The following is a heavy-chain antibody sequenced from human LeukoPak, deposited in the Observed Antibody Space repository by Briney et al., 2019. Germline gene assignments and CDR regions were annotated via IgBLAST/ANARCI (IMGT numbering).Heavy chain of an antibody. V-gene: IGHV3-21*01. CDR3: ARVLGRQLVQGVDY. J-gene: IGHJ4*02. D-gene: IGHD6-13*01. CDR2: ISSSSSYI. Sequence: PGGSLRLSCAASGFTFSSYSMNWVRQAPGKGLEWVSSISSSSSYIYYADSVKGRFTISRDNAKNSLFLQVNSLRAEDTAVYYCARVLGRQLVQGVDYWGQGTLVTGSS. CDR1: GFTFSSYS.